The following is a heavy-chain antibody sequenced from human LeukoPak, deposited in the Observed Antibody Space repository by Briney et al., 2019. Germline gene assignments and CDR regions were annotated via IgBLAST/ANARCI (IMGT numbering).Heavy chain of an antibody. V-gene: IGHV3-33*06. CDR3: AKDAQRGFDYSNSFQY. CDR2: IWSDATNM. D-gene: IGHD4-11*01. Sequence: GGSLRLSCVASGFIFTDYGFHWVRHTPGKGLEWVAAIWSDATNMYYGNSVKGRFFIQRDDFQNTVYLEMSSLRAEDTAVYYCAKDAQRGFDYSNSFQYWGQGSLVTVS. J-gene: IGHJ4*02. CDR1: GFIFTDYG.